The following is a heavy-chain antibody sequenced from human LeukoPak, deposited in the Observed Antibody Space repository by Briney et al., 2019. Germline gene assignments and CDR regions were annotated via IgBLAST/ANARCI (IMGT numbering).Heavy chain of an antibody. CDR2: ISSSGSTI. CDR1: GFTFSSYE. CDR3: ARVGGYDILTGSLDY. D-gene: IGHD3-9*01. V-gene: IGHV3-48*03. J-gene: IGHJ4*02. Sequence: GGSLRLSCAASGFTFSSYEMNWVRQAPGKGLEWVSYISSSGSTIYYADSVKGRFTISRDNAKNSLYLQMNSLRAEDTAVYYCARVGGYDILTGSLDYWGQGALVTVSS.